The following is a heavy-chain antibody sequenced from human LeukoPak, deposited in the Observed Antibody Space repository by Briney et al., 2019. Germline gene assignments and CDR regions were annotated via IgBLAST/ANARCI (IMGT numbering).Heavy chain of an antibody. V-gene: IGHV4-59*12. CDR2: IYYSGNT. CDR1: GGSISSYY. Sequence: SETLSLTCTVSGGSISSYYWSWIRQPPGKGLEWIGFIYYSGNTNYNPSLKSRVTISVDKSKNQFSLKLSSVTAADTAVYYCARAVRFLEWLSTYYFDYWGQGTLVTVSS. J-gene: IGHJ4*02. CDR3: ARAVRFLEWLSTYYFDY. D-gene: IGHD3-3*01.